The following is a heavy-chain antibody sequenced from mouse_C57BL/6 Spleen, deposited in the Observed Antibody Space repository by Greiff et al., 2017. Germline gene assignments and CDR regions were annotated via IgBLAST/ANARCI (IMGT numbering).Heavy chain of an antibody. CDR1: GYTFTDYY. CDR3: ARWEVYYFDY. J-gene: IGHJ2*01. D-gene: IGHD4-1*01. V-gene: IGHV1-76*01. Sequence: QVQLQQSGAELVRPGASVKLSCKASGYTFTDYYINWVKQRPGQGLEWIARIYPGSGNTYYNEKFKGKATLTAEKSSSTAYMQLSSLTSEDSAVYFCARWEVYYFDYWGQGTTLTVSS. CDR2: IYPGSGNT.